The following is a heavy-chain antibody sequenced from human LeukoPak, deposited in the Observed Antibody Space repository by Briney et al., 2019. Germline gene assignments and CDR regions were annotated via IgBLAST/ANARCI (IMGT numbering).Heavy chain of an antibody. J-gene: IGHJ3*02. D-gene: IGHD3-16*01. CDR1: GGSVNSDY. Sequence: PSETLSLTCTVSGGSVNSDYWNWIRQPPAKGLEWIGYTYYSGSTNYNPSLRGRVTIAVDTSKNQFSLKLNSVTAAHTAVYYCARYDDAFDIWGQGTMVTVSS. V-gene: IGHV4-59*02. CDR3: ARYDDAFDI. CDR2: TYYSGST.